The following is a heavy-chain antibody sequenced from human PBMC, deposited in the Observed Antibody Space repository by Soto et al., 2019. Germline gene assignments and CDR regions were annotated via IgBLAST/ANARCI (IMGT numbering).Heavy chain of an antibody. CDR1: GGSISSGGYS. D-gene: IGHD6-13*01. V-gene: IGHV4-30-2*01. Sequence: SETLSLTCAVSGGSISSGGYSWSWIRQPPGKGLEWIGYIYHSGSTYYNPSLKSRVTISVDRSKNQFSLKLSSVTAADTAVYYCARGRSSSWYFGFDYWGQGTLVTVSS. CDR2: IYHSGST. J-gene: IGHJ4*02. CDR3: ARGRSSSWYFGFDY.